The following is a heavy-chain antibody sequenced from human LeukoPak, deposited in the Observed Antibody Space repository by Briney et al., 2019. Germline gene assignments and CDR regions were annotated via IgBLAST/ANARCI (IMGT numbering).Heavy chain of an antibody. CDR3: ARGVGELLSYYYYYYMDV. V-gene: IGHV4-4*02. D-gene: IGHD3-10*01. J-gene: IGHJ6*03. CDR1: GGSISSNNW. CDR2: VYHSGST. Sequence: SGTLSLTCAVSGGSISSNNWWSWVRQTPGKGLEWIGEVYHSGSTNYNPSLKSRVTISVDTSKNQFSLKLSSVTAADTAVYYCARGVGELLSYYYYYYMDVWGKGTTVTISS.